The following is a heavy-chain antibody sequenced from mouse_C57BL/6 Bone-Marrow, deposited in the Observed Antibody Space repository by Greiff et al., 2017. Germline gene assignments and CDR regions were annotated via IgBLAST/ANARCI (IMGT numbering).Heavy chain of an antibody. CDR2: IYPRSGNT. V-gene: IGHV1-81*01. J-gene: IGHJ3*01. Sequence: QVQLQQSGAELARPGASVKLSCKASGYTFTSYGISWVKQRTGQGLEWIGEIYPRSGNTYYNEKFKGKATLTADKSSSTAYMELRSLTSEDSAVYFCARVRGYYGSSYPFAYWGQGTLVTVSA. D-gene: IGHD1-1*01. CDR1: GYTFTSYG. CDR3: ARVRGYYGSSYPFAY.